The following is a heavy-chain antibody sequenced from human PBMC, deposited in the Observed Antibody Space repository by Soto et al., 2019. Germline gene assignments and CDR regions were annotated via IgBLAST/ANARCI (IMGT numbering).Heavy chain of an antibody. J-gene: IGHJ6*02. CDR3: ARGDLWGSGLDVNYYYYYGMDV. CDR1: GGSISSSNW. Sequence: PSETLSLTCAVSGGSISSSNWWSWVRQPPGKGLEWIGEIYHSGSTNYNPSLKSRVTISVDKSKNQFSLKLSSVTAADTAVYYCARGDLWGSGLDVNYYYYYGMDVWGQGTTVTVSS. V-gene: IGHV4-4*02. D-gene: IGHD3-10*01. CDR2: IYHSGST.